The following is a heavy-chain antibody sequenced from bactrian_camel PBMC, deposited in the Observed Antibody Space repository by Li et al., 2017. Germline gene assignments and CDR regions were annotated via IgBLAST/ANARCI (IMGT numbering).Heavy chain of an antibody. J-gene: IGHJ4*01. D-gene: IGHD2*01. Sequence: VQLVESGGGSVQAGGSLRLSCAASRYMYDNGCMGWFRQAPGKEREGVATIDAGGSTRYADSVKGRFTLSKDNAKNTLYLQMNSLKPEDSAMYYCAADLARYCGAFSGFFARASWGQGTQVTVS. CDR3: AADLARYCGAFSGFFARAS. CDR2: IDAGGST. V-gene: IGHV3S53*01. CDR1: RYMYDNGC.